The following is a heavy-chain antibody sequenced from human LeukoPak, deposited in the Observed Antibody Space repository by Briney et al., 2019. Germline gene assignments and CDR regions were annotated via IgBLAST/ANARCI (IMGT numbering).Heavy chain of an antibody. CDR1: GFTFSDYY. V-gene: IGHV3-23*01. CDR3: ARPRERHYFDF. CDR2: ITSSGGST. J-gene: IGHJ4*02. D-gene: IGHD1-1*01. Sequence: GGSLRLSCAASGFTFSDYYMSWVRQAPGKGLECVSGITSSGGSTYYADSVKGRFTISRDNSKNTLYLQMSSLRAEDTAIYYCARPRERHYFDFWGQGTLVTVSS.